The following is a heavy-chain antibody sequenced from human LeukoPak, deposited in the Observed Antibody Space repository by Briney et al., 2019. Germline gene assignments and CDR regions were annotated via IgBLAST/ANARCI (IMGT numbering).Heavy chain of an antibody. J-gene: IGHJ4*02. V-gene: IGHV1-8*01. CDR2: MNPNSGNT. Sequence: ASVKVSCKASGYTFTNYDINWVRQATGQGLEWTGWMNPNSGNTGYAQKFQGRVTMTRNTSISTAYMELSSLRSEDTAVYYCARGIRRADTAMIRYYFDYWGQGTLVTVSS. CDR1: GYTFTNYD. D-gene: IGHD5-18*01. CDR3: ARGIRRADTAMIRYYFDY.